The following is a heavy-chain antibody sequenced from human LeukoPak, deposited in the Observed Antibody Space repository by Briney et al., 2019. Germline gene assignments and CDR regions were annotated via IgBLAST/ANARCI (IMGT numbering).Heavy chain of an antibody. D-gene: IGHD6-19*01. CDR3: AKAGSSGWYGDY. V-gene: IGHV3-23*01. Sequence: GGSLRLSCAASGFTFRIYAMSWVRQAPGKGLEWVAAVGSTGGSSIYSDSVKGRFTVSRDNSKNTLYLQMNSLRAEDTAVYYCAKAGSSGWYGDYWGQGTLVTVSS. CDR2: VGSTGGSS. J-gene: IGHJ4*02. CDR1: GFTFRIYA.